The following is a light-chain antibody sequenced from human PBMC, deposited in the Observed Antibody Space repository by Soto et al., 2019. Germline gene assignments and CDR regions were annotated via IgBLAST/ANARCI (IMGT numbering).Light chain of an antibody. CDR1: SVSVSTSYS. V-gene: IGLV8-61*01. CDR3: VLYVGSGIL. J-gene: IGLJ2*01. Sequence: QTVVTQEPSFSVSPGGTVTLTCGLNSVSVSTSYSPSWYQQTPGQAPRTLIYNTNTRSSGVPDRFSGSILGNKAALTITGAQADDESDYYCVLYVGSGILFGGGTKLTVL. CDR2: NTN.